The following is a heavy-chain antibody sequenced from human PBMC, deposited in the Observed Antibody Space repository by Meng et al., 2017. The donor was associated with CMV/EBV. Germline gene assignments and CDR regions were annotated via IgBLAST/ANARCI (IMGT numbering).Heavy chain of an antibody. CDR1: GGSVSSGSYY. V-gene: IGHV4-61*01. Sequence: CSVSGGSVSSGSYYWSWTRQAPGKGLEWIGYIYYSGSTNYNPSLKSRVTISVDTSKNQFSLKLSSVTAADTAVYYCARINTAMAYFDYWGQGTLVTVSS. CDR2: IYYSGST. J-gene: IGHJ4*02. D-gene: IGHD5-18*01. CDR3: ARINTAMAYFDY.